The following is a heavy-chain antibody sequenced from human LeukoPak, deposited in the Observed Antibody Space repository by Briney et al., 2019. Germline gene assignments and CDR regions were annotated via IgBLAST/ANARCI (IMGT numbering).Heavy chain of an antibody. J-gene: IGHJ4*02. CDR1: GDSISSSSYY. CDR2: IYYSGST. V-gene: IGHV4-39*07. CDR3: ARDYNAYDSSGYYYGGGQLDY. Sequence: PSETLSLTCTVSGDSISSSSYYWGWIRQPPGKGLEWIGSIYYSGSTYYNPSLKSRVTISVDTSKNQFSLKLSSVTAADTAVYYCARDYNAYDSSGYYYGGGQLDYWGQGTLVTVSS. D-gene: IGHD3-22*01.